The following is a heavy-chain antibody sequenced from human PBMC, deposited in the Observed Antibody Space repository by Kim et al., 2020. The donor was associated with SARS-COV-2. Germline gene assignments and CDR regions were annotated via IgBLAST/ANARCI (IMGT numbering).Heavy chain of an antibody. CDR2: T. J-gene: IGHJ5*02. CDR3: VRDRGWLQFIA. D-gene: IGHD5-12*01. V-gene: IGHV4-4*07. Sequence: TTSNPSLTSRVPMSVDTPENQFSLKLSSVTAADTAVYYCVRDRGWLQFIAWGQGTLVTVSS.